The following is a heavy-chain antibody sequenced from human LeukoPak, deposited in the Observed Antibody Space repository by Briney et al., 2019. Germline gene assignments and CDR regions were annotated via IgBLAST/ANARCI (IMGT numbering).Heavy chain of an antibody. J-gene: IGHJ6*04. D-gene: IGHD2-2*01. V-gene: IGHV1-69*01. CDR1: GGTFSSYA. CDR2: IIPVFGTA. CDR3: ARSSASIVVVPAAMHYYYGMDV. Sequence: GSSVKVSCKASGGTFSSYAISWVRQAPGQGPEWMGGIIPVFGTANYAQKFQGRVTITADESTSTAYMELSSLRSEDTAVYYCARSSASIVVVPAAMHYYYGMDVWGKGTTVTVSS.